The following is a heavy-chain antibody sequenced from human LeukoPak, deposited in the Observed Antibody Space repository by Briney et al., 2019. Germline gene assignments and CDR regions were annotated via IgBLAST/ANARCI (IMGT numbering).Heavy chain of an antibody. Sequence: AETLSLTCTVSGGSISGFSWSWVRQPPGKGLEWIGYLYCTGIPNSHPSLRSRVTISLGKSQNQFSLNLSSGPGPDTAGLCYARERSSYGAFEVSGQGTTVTVSS. J-gene: IGHJ3*01. CDR2: LYCTGIP. D-gene: IGHD5-18*01. V-gene: IGHV4-59*12. CDR1: GGSISGFS. CDR3: ARERSSYGAFEV.